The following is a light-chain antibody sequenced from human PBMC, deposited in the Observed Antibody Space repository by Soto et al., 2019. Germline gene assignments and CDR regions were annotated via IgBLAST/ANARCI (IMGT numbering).Light chain of an antibody. Sequence: EIVMTQSPATLSVSPGERATLSCRASQGVRNNLAWYQQTPGQAPRLLIHGASTRAAGIPVRFSGSGSGTEFTLTITSLQSEDFAVYFCQQYNDWPRTFGQGTKVEIK. V-gene: IGKV3-15*01. CDR1: QGVRNN. J-gene: IGKJ1*01. CDR3: QQYNDWPRT. CDR2: GAS.